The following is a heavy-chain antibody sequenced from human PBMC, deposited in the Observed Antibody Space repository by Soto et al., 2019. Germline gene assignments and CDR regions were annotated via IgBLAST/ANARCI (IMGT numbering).Heavy chain of an antibody. J-gene: IGHJ6*02. V-gene: IGHV4-4*02. Sequence: SETLSLTCAVSGGSISSSNWWSWVRQPPGKGLEWIGEIYHSGSTNYNPSLKSRVTISVDKSKNQFSLKLSSVTAADTAVYYCARATAQFDSSHYYYGMDVWGQGTTVTVSS. CDR2: IYHSGST. CDR3: ARATAQFDSSHYYYGMDV. D-gene: IGHD3-22*01. CDR1: GGSISSSNW.